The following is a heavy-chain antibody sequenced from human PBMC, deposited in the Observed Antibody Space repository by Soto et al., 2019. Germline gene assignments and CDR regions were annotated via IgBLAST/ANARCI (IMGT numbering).Heavy chain of an antibody. CDR1: GGTFSSYA. J-gene: IGHJ6*02. Sequence: QVQLVQSGAEVKKPGSSVKVSCKASGGTFSSYAISWVRQAPGQGLEWMGGIIPIFGTANYAQKFQGRVTITADESTSTAYMELSSLRSEDTAVYYCASNEPNHPIVLVPAAHPWDYYGMDVWGQGTTVTVSS. V-gene: IGHV1-69*12. CDR3: ASNEPNHPIVLVPAAHPWDYYGMDV. D-gene: IGHD2-2*01. CDR2: IIPIFGTA.